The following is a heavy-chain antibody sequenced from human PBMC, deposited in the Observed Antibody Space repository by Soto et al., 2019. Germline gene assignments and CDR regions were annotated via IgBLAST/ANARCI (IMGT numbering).Heavy chain of an antibody. D-gene: IGHD1-26*01. CDR3: ARIRIVNGHWDFDP. J-gene: IGHJ5*02. V-gene: IGHV4-59*01. CDR2: IYYSGST. CDR1: GDAISSDY. Sequence: QVQLQESGPGLVKPSETLSLTCTVSGDAISSDYWTWIRQPPGKGLEWIGNIYYSGSTDYNPSLQSRVSTSVDTSRNQLSLSLTSVTAADTALDYCARIRIVNGHWDFDPWGQGALVTVSS.